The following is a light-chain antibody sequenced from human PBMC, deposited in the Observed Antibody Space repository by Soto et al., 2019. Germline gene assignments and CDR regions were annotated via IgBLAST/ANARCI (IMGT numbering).Light chain of an antibody. CDR2: DAS. J-gene: IGKJ2*01. CDR3: QQSYRAPYT. CDR1: QSISNF. Sequence: IQLTQSPSSLSTSVGDSVTITCRASQSISNFLNWYQHKPGKAPDLLIYDASTLFSGVPSRFRGSGSGTDFTLTITRLQPEDFATYYCQQSYRAPYTFGQGTKLEIK. V-gene: IGKV1-39*01.